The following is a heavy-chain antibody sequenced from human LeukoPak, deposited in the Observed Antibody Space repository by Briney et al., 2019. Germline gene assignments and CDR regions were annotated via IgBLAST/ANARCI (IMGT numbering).Heavy chain of an antibody. CDR2: IYISGST. CDR1: GGSISSGNYY. V-gene: IGHV4-61*02. J-gene: IGHJ5*02. Sequence: SQTLSLTCTVSGGSISSGNYYWNWIRQPAGKGLEWIGRIYISGSTNYNPSLKSRVTISVDTSNNQFSLKLSSVTAADTAVYYCARGTYSYGPGKYKSSSWFDPWGQGTLVTVSS. CDR3: ARGTYSYGPGKYKSSSWFDP. D-gene: IGHD3-10*01.